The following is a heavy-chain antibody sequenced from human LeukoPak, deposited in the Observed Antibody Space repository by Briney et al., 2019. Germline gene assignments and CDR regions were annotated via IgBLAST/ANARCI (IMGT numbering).Heavy chain of an antibody. J-gene: IGHJ4*02. CDR2: IIPILGIA. Sequence: SVKVSCKASGGTFSSYAISWVRQAPGQGLEWMGRIIPILGIANYAQKFQGRATITADKSTSTAYMELSSLRSEDTAVYYCARVGGGYVTDYWGQGTLVTVSS. CDR1: GGTFSSYA. CDR3: ARVGGGYVTDY. D-gene: IGHD5-12*01. V-gene: IGHV1-69*04.